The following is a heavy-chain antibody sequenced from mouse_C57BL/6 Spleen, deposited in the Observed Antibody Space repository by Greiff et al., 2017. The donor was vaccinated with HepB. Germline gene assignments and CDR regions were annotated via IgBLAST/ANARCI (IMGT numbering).Heavy chain of an antibody. D-gene: IGHD3-2*02. V-gene: IGHV1-54*01. CDR2: INPGSGGT. CDR1: GYAFTNYL. Sequence: QVQLQQSGAELVRPGTSVKVSCKASGYAFTNYLIEWVKQRPGQGLEWIGVINPGSGGTNYNEKFKGKATLTADKSSSTAYMQLSSLTSEDSAVYFCARHPRHYAMDYWGQGTSVTVSS. CDR3: ARHPRHYAMDY. J-gene: IGHJ4*01.